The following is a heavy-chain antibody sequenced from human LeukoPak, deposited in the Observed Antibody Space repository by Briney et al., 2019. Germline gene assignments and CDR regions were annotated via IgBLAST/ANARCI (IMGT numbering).Heavy chain of an antibody. D-gene: IGHD6-13*01. CDR2: INHSGST. CDR1: GGSFSGYY. V-gene: IGHV4-34*01. CDR3: ARGPIAARGGAFDI. Sequence: SPSETLSLTCAVYGGSFSGYYWSWIRQPPGKGLEWIGEINHSGSTNYNPSLKSRVTISVDTSKNQFSLNLSSVTAADTAVYYSARGPIAARGGAFDIWGQGTMVTVSS. J-gene: IGHJ3*02.